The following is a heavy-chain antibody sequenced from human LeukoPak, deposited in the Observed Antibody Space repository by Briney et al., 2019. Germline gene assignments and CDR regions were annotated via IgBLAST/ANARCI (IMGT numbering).Heavy chain of an antibody. CDR1: GFTFSSYA. D-gene: IGHD3-9*01. Sequence: GGSLSLSCAASGFTFSSYAMSWVRQAPGKGLEWVSAISGSGGSTYYADSVKGRFTISRDNSKNTLYLQMNSLRAEDTAVYYCAKSEDHDILTGYYPLDYWGQGTLVTVSS. CDR3: AKSEDHDILTGYYPLDY. CDR2: ISGSGGST. V-gene: IGHV3-23*01. J-gene: IGHJ4*02.